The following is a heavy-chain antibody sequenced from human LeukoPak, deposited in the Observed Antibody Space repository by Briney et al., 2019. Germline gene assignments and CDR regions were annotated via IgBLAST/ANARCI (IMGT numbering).Heavy chain of an antibody. CDR1: GYTFSSYA. V-gene: IGHV3-23*01. D-gene: IGHD6-19*01. CDR3: AKGSGIAVAGIGGSYFDY. Sequence: GGSLRLSCAASGYTFSSYAMSWVRQAPGKGLEWVSAISGSGGSTYYADSVKGRFTISRDNSKNTLYLQTNSLRAEDTAVYYCAKGSGIAVAGIGGSYFDYWGQGTLVTVSS. CDR2: ISGSGGST. J-gene: IGHJ4*02.